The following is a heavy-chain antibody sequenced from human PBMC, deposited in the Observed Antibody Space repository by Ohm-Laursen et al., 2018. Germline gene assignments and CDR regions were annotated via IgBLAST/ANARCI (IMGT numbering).Heavy chain of an antibody. D-gene: IGHD2-2*01. V-gene: IGHV1-2*02. CDR2: INPNSGGT. Sequence: ASVKVSCKASGYTFTGYYMRWVRQAPGQGLEWMGWINPNSGGTNYAQKIQGRVTMTRDTSISTAYMELSSLRYEDTAVYYCARPLVATQDSFDIWGQGTMVTVSS. CDR1: GYTFTGYY. J-gene: IGHJ3*02. CDR3: ARPLVATQDSFDI.